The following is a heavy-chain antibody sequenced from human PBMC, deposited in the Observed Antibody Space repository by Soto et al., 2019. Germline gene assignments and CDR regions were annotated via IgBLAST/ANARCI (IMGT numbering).Heavy chain of an antibody. J-gene: IGHJ5*02. Sequence: PGGSLRLSCAASGFTFSTYAMSWVRQAPGKGLEWVSAISGSGDTTYYADSVKGRFTISRDNSENTLYLQMNSLRADDTATYYCAHRRGGYSSSWYGPFDPWGQGTLVTVSS. V-gene: IGHV3-23*01. CDR2: ISGSGDTT. D-gene: IGHD6-13*01. CDR3: AHRRGGYSSSWYGPFDP. CDR1: GFTFSTYA.